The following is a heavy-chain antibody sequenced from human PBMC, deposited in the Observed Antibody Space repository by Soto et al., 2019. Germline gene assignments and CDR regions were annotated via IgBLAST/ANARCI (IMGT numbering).Heavy chain of an antibody. CDR2: ISGGGGST. J-gene: IGHJ4*02. D-gene: IGHD2-15*01. CDR1: GFTFSSYA. Sequence: GGSLILSCAASGFTFSSYAMSWVRQAPGKGLEWVSSISGGGGSTYFADSVRVRFTLARDNSKNTLYLEMNSLRAEDTAAYYCAKGAGYCTSSSCSGLFDYWGQGTLVTVSS. CDR3: AKGAGYCTSSSCSGLFDY. V-gene: IGHV3-23*01.